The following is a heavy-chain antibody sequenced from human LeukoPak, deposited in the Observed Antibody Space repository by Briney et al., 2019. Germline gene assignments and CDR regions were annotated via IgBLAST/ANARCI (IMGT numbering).Heavy chain of an antibody. J-gene: IGHJ4*02. Sequence: ASVKVSCKASGYTFTNYFMHWVRQAPGQGLEWMGWISAYNGNTNYAQKLQGRVTMTTDTSTSTAYMELRSLRSDDTAVYYCARGYTIFGVVITLDYWGQGTLVTVSS. CDR2: ISAYNGNT. CDR3: ARGYTIFGVVITLDY. CDR1: GYTFTNYF. V-gene: IGHV1-18*04. D-gene: IGHD3-3*01.